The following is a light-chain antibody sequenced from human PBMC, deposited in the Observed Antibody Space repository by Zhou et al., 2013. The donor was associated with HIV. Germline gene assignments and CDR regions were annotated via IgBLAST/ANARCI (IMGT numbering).Light chain of an antibody. CDR1: QDISNY. Sequence: DIQMTQSPSSVSASVGDRVTITCQTSQDISNYLNWYQQKPGKAPKLLIYAASNLETGVPSRFSGSGSGADFTLTISSLQPEDVATYYCQKYNSAPQTFGQGTKVEIK. CDR3: QKYNSAPQT. V-gene: IGKV1-33*01. J-gene: IGKJ1*01. CDR2: AAS.